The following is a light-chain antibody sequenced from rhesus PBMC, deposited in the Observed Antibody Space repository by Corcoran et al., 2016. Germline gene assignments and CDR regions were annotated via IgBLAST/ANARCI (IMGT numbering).Light chain of an antibody. CDR2: KTS. CDR3: QQYNSAPYS. CDR1: QGISSW. J-gene: IGKJ2*01. V-gene: IGKV1-21*01. Sequence: DIQMTQSPSSLSASVGDRVTITCRASQGISSWLAWFQQKPGKAPNLLIYKTSSLQSGVPSRFSGSGAGTDFTLTISSLQPKDFATYYCQQYNSAPYSFGQGTKVEIK.